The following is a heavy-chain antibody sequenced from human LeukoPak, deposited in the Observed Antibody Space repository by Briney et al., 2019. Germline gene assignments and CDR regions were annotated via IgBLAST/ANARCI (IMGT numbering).Heavy chain of an antibody. CDR3: AKGASGIAAAGKLGGFFYFDY. D-gene: IGHD6-13*01. CDR1: GFTFSNYG. J-gene: IGHJ4*02. V-gene: IGHV3-30*02. Sequence: GGSLRLSCAASGFTFSNYGMHWVRQAPGQGLEWVSFIQYVGNNKYYADSVKGRFTISRDNSKSTLYLQMNSLRAEDTAVYYCAKGASGIAAAGKLGGFFYFDYWGQGTLVTVSS. CDR2: IQYVGNNK.